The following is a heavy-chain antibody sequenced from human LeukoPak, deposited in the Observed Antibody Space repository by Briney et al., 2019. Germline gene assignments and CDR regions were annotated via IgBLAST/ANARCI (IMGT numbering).Heavy chain of an antibody. CDR2: INPNSGGT. Sequence: GASEKVSCKASGYTFTGYYMHWVRQAPGQGLEWMGRINPNSGGTNYAQKFQGRVTMTRDTSISTAYMELSRLRSDDTAVYYCARGQWLDYYYYYMDVWGKGTTVTVSS. J-gene: IGHJ6*03. CDR3: ARGQWLDYYYYYMDV. D-gene: IGHD6-19*01. CDR1: GYTFTGYY. V-gene: IGHV1-2*06.